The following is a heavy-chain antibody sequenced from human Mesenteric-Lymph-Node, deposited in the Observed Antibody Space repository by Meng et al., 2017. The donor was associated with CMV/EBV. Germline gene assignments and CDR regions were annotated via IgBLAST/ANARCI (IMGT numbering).Heavy chain of an antibody. V-gene: IGHV3-30*02. Sequence: GESLKISCAASGFIFTTYAMHWVRQAPGKGLEWVAVLRYDGATKYYAQSVKGRSTISRDNSRNTMYLEINSLRMEDAAIYYCAKDKGAYASGGSLERWGQGTLVTVSS. D-gene: IGHD3-10*01. CDR3: AKDKGAYASGGSLER. CDR1: GFIFTTYA. CDR2: LRYDGATK. J-gene: IGHJ4*02.